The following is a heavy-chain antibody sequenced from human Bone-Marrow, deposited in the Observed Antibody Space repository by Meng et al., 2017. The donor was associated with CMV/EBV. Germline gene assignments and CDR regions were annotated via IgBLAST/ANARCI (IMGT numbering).Heavy chain of an antibody. CDR2: ISSSSSTI. CDR3: ARAGYSNEFDY. CDR1: GFTFSSYS. D-gene: IGHD4-11*01. V-gene: IGHV3-48*04. Sequence: GESLKISCAASGFTFSSYSMNWVRQAPGKGLEWVSYISSSSSTIYYADSVKGRFTISRDNAKNSLYLQMNSLRAEDTAVYYCARAGYSNEFDYWGQGTTVTVSS. J-gene: IGHJ4*02.